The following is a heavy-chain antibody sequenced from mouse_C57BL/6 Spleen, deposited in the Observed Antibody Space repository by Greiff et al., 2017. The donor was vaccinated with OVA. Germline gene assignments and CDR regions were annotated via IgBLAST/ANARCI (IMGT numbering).Heavy chain of an antibody. V-gene: IGHV2-2*01. CDR2: IWSGGST. CDR1: GFSLTSYG. D-gene: IGHD4-1*01. CDR3: ARRELGPLYYAMDY. Sequence: VQLQQSGPGLVQPSQSLSITCTVSGFSLTSYGVHWVRQSPGKGLEWLGVIWSGGSTDYNAAFISRLSISKDNSKSQVFFKMNSLQADDTAIYYCARRELGPLYYAMDYWGQGTSVTVSS. J-gene: IGHJ4*01.